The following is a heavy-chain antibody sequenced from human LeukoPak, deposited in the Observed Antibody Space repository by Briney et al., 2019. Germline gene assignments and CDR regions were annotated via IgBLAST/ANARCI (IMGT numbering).Heavy chain of an antibody. CDR3: ARAKAEGNDGYYYYGMDV. D-gene: IGHD1-1*01. CDR1: GFTVSSNY. Sequence: PGGSLRLSCAASGFTVSSNYMSWVRQAPGKGLEWVSVIYSGGSTYYADSVKGRFTISRDNSKNTLYLQMNSLRAEDTAVYYCARAKAEGNDGYYYYGMDVWGQGTTVTVSS. V-gene: IGHV3-66*01. J-gene: IGHJ6*02. CDR2: IYSGGST.